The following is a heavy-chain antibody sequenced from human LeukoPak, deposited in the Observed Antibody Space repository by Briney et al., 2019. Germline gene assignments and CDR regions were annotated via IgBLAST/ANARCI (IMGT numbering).Heavy chain of an antibody. Sequence: GSLRLSRATSGFTLSSYWMSWVRQAPGKGPGWVGYIKPDGSGESYMDSVKGRFTISRDNTKSSLFLQMNSLRAEDTAMYYCAKGITGNVRFDHWGQGTLVTVSS. J-gene: IGHJ4*02. CDR1: GFTLSSYW. D-gene: IGHD1-20*01. CDR3: AKGITGNVRFDH. V-gene: IGHV3-7*01. CDR2: IKPDGSGE.